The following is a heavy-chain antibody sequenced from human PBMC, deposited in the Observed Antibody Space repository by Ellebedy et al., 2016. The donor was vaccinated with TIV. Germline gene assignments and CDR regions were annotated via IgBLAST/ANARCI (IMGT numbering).Heavy chain of an antibody. V-gene: IGHV1-69*06. D-gene: IGHD3-3*01. CDR1: GGTFSSYA. Sequence: SVKVSXXASGGTFSSYAISWVRQAPGQGLEWMGGIIPIFGTANYAQKFQGRVTITADKSTSTAYMELRSLRSDDTAVYYCARDMAPYYDFWSGYSTFDYWGQGTLVTVSS. J-gene: IGHJ4*02. CDR2: IIPIFGTA. CDR3: ARDMAPYYDFWSGYSTFDY.